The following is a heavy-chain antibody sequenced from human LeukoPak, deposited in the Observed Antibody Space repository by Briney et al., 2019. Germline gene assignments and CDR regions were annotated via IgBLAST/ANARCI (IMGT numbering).Heavy chain of an antibody. CDR2: INPSGGST. CDR1: GYTFTSYY. CDR3: ATSGWYQTGVY. V-gene: IGHV1-46*01. J-gene: IGHJ4*02. Sequence: GASVKVSCKASGYTFTSYYMHWVRQAPGQGLEWMGIINPSGGSTSYAQKFQGRVTMTRDMSTSTVYMELSSLRSEDTAVYYCATSGWYQTGVYWGQGTLVTVST. D-gene: IGHD6-13*01.